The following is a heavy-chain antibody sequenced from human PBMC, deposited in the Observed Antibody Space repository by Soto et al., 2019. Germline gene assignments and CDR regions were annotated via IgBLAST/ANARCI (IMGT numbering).Heavy chain of an antibody. V-gene: IGHV1-18*01. D-gene: IGHD6-13*01. CDR1: GYTFTSYG. Sequence: ASVKVSCKASGYTFTSYGISWVRQAPGQGLEWMGWISAYSGNTNYAQKLQGRVTMTRNTSISTAYMELSSLRSEDTAVYYCARERSAAGTGWFDPWGQGTLVTVSS. J-gene: IGHJ5*02. CDR2: ISAYSGNT. CDR3: ARERSAAGTGWFDP.